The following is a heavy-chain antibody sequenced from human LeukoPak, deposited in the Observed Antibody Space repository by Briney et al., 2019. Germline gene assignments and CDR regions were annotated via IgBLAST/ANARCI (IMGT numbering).Heavy chain of an antibody. V-gene: IGHV1-69*06. D-gene: IGHD3-22*01. Sequence: SVKVSCKASGGTFSSYAISWVRQAPGQGLEWMGGIIPIFGTANYAQKFQGRVTITADKSTSTAYMELSSLRSEDTAVYYCARVEGDSSGYYSSLVDYWGQGTLVTVSS. J-gene: IGHJ4*02. CDR1: GGTFSSYA. CDR3: ARVEGDSSGYYSSLVDY. CDR2: IIPIFGTA.